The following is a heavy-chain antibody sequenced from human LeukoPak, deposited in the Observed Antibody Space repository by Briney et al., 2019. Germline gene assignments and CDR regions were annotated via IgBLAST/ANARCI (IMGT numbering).Heavy chain of an antibody. CDR3: ARDLEYQLLYYYYGMDV. D-gene: IGHD2-2*01. Sequence: GASVKVSCKASGYTFTGYYMHWVRQAPGQGLEWMGRINPNSGGTNYAQKFQGRVAMTRDTSISTAYMELSRLRSDDTAVYYCARDLEYQLLYYYYGMDVWGQGTTVTVSS. CDR2: INPNSGGT. J-gene: IGHJ6*02. CDR1: GYTFTGYY. V-gene: IGHV1-2*06.